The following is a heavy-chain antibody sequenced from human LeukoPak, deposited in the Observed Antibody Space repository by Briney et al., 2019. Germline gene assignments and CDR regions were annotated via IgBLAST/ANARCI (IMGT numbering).Heavy chain of an antibody. CDR3: AKPGIFWHGEYYYDSSGAIDY. CDR1: GFTFSSYA. D-gene: IGHD3-22*01. Sequence: PGGSLRLSCAASGFTFSSYAMSWVRQAPGKGLEWVSAISGSGGSTYYADSVKGRFTISRDNSKNTLYLQMNSLRAEDTAVYYCAKPGIFWHGEYYYDSSGAIDYWGQGTLVTVSS. CDR2: ISGSGGST. V-gene: IGHV3-23*01. J-gene: IGHJ4*02.